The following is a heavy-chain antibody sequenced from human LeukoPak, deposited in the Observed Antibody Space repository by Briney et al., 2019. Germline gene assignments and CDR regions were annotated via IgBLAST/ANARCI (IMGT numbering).Heavy chain of an antibody. CDR1: GGSISSNSYY. Sequence: SETLSLTCAVSGGSISSNSYYWGWIRQPPGKGLEWIGSIYYSGSTYYNPSLKSRVTISVDTSKNQFSLKLSSVTAADTAVYYCARQVRDSSPGLYFDYWGQGTLVTVSS. CDR2: IYYSGST. CDR3: ARQVRDSSPGLYFDY. V-gene: IGHV4-39*01. J-gene: IGHJ4*02. D-gene: IGHD3-22*01.